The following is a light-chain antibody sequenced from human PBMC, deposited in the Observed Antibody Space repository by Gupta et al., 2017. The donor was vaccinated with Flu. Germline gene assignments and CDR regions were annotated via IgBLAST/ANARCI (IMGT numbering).Light chain of an antibody. CDR2: DAS. CDR3: QQRSNWPQRYS. Sequence: DIVLTQSPATLSLSPGERATLSCRASQSVSSYLAWYQQKPGQAPRLLIYDASNRATGIPAMLSGSAYGTDFTRTIRRRETVDFTGYYGQQRSNWPQRYSCRQGTKLEIK. V-gene: IGKV3-11*01. CDR1: QSVSSY. J-gene: IGKJ2*03.